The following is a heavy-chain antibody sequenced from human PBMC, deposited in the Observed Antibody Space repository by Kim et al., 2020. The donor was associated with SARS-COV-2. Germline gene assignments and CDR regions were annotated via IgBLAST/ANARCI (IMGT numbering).Heavy chain of an antibody. D-gene: IGHD3-3*01. Sequence: ASVKVSCKASGYTFTSYYMHWVRQAPGQGLEWMGIINPSGGSTSYAQKFQGRVTMTRDTSTSTVYMELSSLRSEDTAVYYCARETWTIFGVVSNWFDPWGQGTLVTVSS. V-gene: IGHV1-46*01. CDR1: GYTFTSYY. CDR3: ARETWTIFGVVSNWFDP. CDR2: INPSGGST. J-gene: IGHJ5*02.